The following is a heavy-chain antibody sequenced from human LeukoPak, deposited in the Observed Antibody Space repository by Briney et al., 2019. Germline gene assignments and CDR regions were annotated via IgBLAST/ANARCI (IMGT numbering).Heavy chain of an antibody. V-gene: IGHV3-48*03. CDR3: ARSPYCSGGSCYGPDAFDI. CDR2: ISSSGSTI. CDR1: GFTFSSYE. J-gene: IGHJ3*02. D-gene: IGHD2-15*01. Sequence: PGGSLRLSCAASGFTFSSYEMIWVRQAPGKGLEWVSYISSSGSTIYYADSVKGRFTISRDNAKNSLYLQMNSLRAEDTAVYYCARSPYCSGGSCYGPDAFDIWGQGTMVTVSS.